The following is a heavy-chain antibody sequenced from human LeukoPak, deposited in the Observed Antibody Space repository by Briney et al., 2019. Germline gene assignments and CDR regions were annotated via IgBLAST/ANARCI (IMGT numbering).Heavy chain of an antibody. J-gene: IGHJ5*02. D-gene: IGHD1-1*01. CDR1: GYSISSAYS. CDR3: ARPVPSRLGWFDP. Sequence: PSETLSLTCNVFGYSISSAYSWGWIRQPPGKGLEWIGSLYHGGSTYYNPSLKSRVTISVDTSKNQFSLKLTSVTAADTAVYYCARPVPSRLGWFDPWGQGTLVTVSS. CDR2: LYHGGST. V-gene: IGHV4-38-2*02.